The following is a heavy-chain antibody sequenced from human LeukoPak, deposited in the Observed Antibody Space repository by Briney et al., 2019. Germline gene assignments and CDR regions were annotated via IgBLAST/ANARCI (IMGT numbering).Heavy chain of an antibody. CDR1: GYSFTSYW. Sequence: GESLKISCKGSGYSFTSYWIAWVRQMPGKGLEWMGIIYPGDSDTKYSPSFQGQVTISADKSISTAYLQWSSLKASDTAMYYCASLFRDRPSYGYPYYFDYWGQGTLVTVSS. CDR3: ASLFRDRPSYGYPYYFDY. J-gene: IGHJ4*02. CDR2: IYPGDSDT. V-gene: IGHV5-51*01. D-gene: IGHD5-18*01.